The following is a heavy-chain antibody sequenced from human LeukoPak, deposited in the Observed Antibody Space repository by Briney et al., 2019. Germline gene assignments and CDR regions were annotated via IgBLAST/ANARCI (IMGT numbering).Heavy chain of an antibody. CDR1: GFTFDDYA. V-gene: IGHV3-9*03. Sequence: GGSLRLSCAASGFTFDDYAMHWVRQAPGKGLEWVSGISWNSGSIGYADSVKGRFTISRDNAKNSLYLQMNSLRAEDMALYYCAKDGGAYSSGWYPTWGQGTLVTVSS. CDR3: AKDGGAYSSGWYPT. J-gene: IGHJ4*02. D-gene: IGHD6-19*01. CDR2: ISWNSGSI.